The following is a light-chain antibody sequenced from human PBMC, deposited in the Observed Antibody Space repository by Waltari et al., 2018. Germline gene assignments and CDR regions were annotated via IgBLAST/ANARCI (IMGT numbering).Light chain of an antibody. J-gene: IGLJ2*01. CDR2: KDT. Sequence: SYELTQPPSVSVSPGQTARITCPGDALPDQYAFWYQQKSGQAPILVIYKDTERPSGIPERFSGSSSGTTVTLTISGVRAEDEADYYCQSGDTIATYVVFGGGTKLTVL. V-gene: IGLV3-25*03. CDR3: QSGDTIATYVV. CDR1: ALPDQY.